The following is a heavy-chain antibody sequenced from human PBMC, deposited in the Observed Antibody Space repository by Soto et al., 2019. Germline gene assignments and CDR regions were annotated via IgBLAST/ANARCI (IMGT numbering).Heavy chain of an antibody. CDR1: GGSFSGYY. CDR2: INHSGST. V-gene: IGHV4-34*01. Sequence: QVQLQQWGAGLLKPSETLSLTCAVYGGSFSGYYWSWIRQPPGKGLEWIGEINHSGSTNYNPSLKRRVTISVDTSKNQFSLKLSSVTAADTAVYYCARDLPPTTVTTNGMDVWGQGTTVTVSS. D-gene: IGHD4-4*01. CDR3: ARDLPPTTVTTNGMDV. J-gene: IGHJ6*02.